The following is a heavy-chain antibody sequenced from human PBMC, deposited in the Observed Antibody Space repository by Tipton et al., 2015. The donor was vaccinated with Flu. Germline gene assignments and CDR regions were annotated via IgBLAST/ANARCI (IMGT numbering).Heavy chain of an antibody. V-gene: IGHV4-61*02. J-gene: IGHJ5*02. CDR2: IYTSGST. CDR3: AREAAPTPGAGYQYES. D-gene: IGHD3-10*01. Sequence: TLSLTCTVSGGSISSGSYYWGWIRQPAGKGLQWIGRIYTSGSTDYNPSLKGRVTMSVDTSRNQFSLRLSSVTAADTAVYFCAREAAPTPGAGYQYESWGQGKLVTVSS. CDR1: GGSISSGSYY.